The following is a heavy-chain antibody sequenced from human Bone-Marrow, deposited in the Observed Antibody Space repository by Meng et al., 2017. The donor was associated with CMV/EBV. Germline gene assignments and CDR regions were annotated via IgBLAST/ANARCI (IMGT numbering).Heavy chain of an antibody. CDR2: ISAYNGNT. CDR3: AVTYYYDSSGYYSFDY. J-gene: IGHJ4*02. Sequence: QVRLVQAGAEVNKQGASGKVSCKASGYTFTSYGISWVRQAPGQGLEWMGWISAYNGNTNYAQKLQGRVTMTTDTSTSTAYMELRSLRSDDTAVYYCAVTYYYDSSGYYSFDYWGQGTLVTVSS. D-gene: IGHD3-22*01. V-gene: IGHV1-18*01. CDR1: GYTFTSYG.